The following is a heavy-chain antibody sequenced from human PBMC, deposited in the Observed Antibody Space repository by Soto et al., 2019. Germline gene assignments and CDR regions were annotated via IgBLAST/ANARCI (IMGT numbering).Heavy chain of an antibody. CDR3: AGGSGSPPDYYMDV. V-gene: IGHV3-11*01. Sequence: QVQLVESGGGLVKPGESLRLSCAASGFTFSDYYMSWIRQAPGKGLEWVSYISNSGYTIHYTDSVKGRFTISRDNARNSLYLGMNSLRGDAPAVYYCAGGSGSPPDYYMDVWGRGPTVTVSS. CDR1: GFTFSDYY. CDR2: ISNSGYTI. D-gene: IGHD1-26*01. J-gene: IGHJ6*03.